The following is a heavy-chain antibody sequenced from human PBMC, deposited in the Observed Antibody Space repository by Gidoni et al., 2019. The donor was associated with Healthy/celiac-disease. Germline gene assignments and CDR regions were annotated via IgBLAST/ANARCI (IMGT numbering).Heavy chain of an antibody. D-gene: IGHD3-10*01. V-gene: IGHV1-3*01. J-gene: IGHJ6*02. CDR3: AREVGFGELFGYYYGMDV. CDR1: GYTFTSYA. CDR2: INAGNGNT. Sequence: QVQLVQSGAEVKKPGASVKVSCKASGYTFTSYAMHWVRQAPGQRLEWMGWINAGNGNTKYSQKFQGRVTITRDTSASTAYMELSSLRSEDTAVYYCAREVGFGELFGYYYGMDVWGQGTTVTVSS.